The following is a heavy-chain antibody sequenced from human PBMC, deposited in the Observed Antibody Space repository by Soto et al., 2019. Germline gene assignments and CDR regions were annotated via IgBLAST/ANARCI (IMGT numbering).Heavy chain of an antibody. J-gene: IGHJ4*02. CDR1: GFTFSNAW. Sequence: EVQLVESGGGLVKPGGSLRLSCAASGFTFSNAWMSWVRQSPGKGLEWVGRIKSKTDGGTTDYAAPVKGRFTISRDDSKNNLYQQMNSVKTKDTAVYYCNKVPGAAVSSYYFDYWGEGTLVTVAS. CDR3: NKVPGAAVSSYYFDY. V-gene: IGHV3-15*01. CDR2: IKSKTDGGTT. D-gene: IGHD6-13*01.